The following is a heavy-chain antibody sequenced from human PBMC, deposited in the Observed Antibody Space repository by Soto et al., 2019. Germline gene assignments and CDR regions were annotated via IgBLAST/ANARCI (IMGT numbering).Heavy chain of an antibody. V-gene: IGHV4-39*01. D-gene: IGHD3-10*01. Sequence: QLQLQESDPGLVKPSETLSLTCTVSGGSISSSSYYWGWIRQPPGKGLEWIGSIYYSGSTYYNPSLKSRVTISVDTSKNQFSLKLSSVTAADTAVYYCARRYGVRGVSYYYYYMDVWGKGTTVTVSS. CDR1: GGSISSSSYY. CDR3: ARRYGVRGVSYYYYYMDV. CDR2: IYYSGST. J-gene: IGHJ6*03.